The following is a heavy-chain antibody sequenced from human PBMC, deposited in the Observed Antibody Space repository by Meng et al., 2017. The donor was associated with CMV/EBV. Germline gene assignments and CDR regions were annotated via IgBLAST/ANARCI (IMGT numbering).Heavy chain of an antibody. D-gene: IGHD2-2*01. V-gene: IGHV3-73*01. CDR1: GFTFDDYG. Sequence: GESLKISCAASGFTFDDYGMSWVRQAPGKGLEWVGHIRNKANNYATAYAASVKGRFTISRDDSSSTTYLQLSSVKADDTAVYYCVAPSCSSTNCYAADFWGQGTLVTVSS. CDR3: VAPSCSSTNCYAADF. J-gene: IGHJ4*02. CDR2: IRNKANNYAT.